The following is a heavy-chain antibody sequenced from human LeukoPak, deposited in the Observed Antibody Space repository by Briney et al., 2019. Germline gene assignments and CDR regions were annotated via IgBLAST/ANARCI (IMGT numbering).Heavy chain of an antibody. J-gene: IGHJ3*02. D-gene: IGHD5-18*01. CDR1: GFTFSTYA. CDR3: ARARSSYGYRDAFDI. Sequence: PGGSLRLSCAASGFTFSTYAMHWVRQAPGKGLEWVAVISYDGSSKYYADSVKGRFTISRDNSKNTLYLQMNSLRAEDTAVYYCARARSSYGYRDAFDIWGQGTMVTVSS. V-gene: IGHV3-30*04. CDR2: ISYDGSSK.